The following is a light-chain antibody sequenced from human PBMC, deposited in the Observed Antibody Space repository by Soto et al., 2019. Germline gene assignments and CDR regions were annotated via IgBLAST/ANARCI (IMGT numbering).Light chain of an antibody. V-gene: IGLV2-14*03. CDR1: SSDIGDYNY. J-gene: IGLJ1*01. Sequence: QSALTQPASVSGSPGQSITTPCTGTSSDIGDYNYVSWYQQHPGRAPKLIIYDVTNRPSGISNRFSGSKSGNTASLTISGLQGEDESDYYCSSYTSSNALVVFGTGTKLTVL. CDR2: DVT. CDR3: SSYTSSNALVV.